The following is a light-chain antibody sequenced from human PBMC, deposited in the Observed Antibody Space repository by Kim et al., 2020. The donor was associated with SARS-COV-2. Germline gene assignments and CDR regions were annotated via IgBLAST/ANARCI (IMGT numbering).Light chain of an antibody. V-gene: IGLV10-54*01. J-gene: IGLJ3*02. CDR3: SAWDSSLSAWV. Sequence: QAGLTQPPSVSKGLRQTATLTCTGNSYNVGNQGAAWLQQHQGHPPKLLSYRNNNRPSGISERLSASRSGSTASLTITGLQPEDEADYDCSAWDSSLSAWVFGGGTQLTVL. CDR2: RNN. CDR1: SYNVGNQG.